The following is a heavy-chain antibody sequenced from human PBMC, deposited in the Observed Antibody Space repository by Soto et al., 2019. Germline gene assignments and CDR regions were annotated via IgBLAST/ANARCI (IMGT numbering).Heavy chain of an antibody. CDR1: GFTFSSYA. J-gene: IGHJ4*02. Sequence: GGSLRLSCAASGFTFSSYAMSWVRQAPGKGLEWVSAISGSGGSTYYADSVKGRFTSSRDNSKNTLYLQMNSLRAEDTAVYYCAKTTGRVVVITYLDYWGQGTLVTVSS. D-gene: IGHD3-22*01. CDR3: AKTTGRVVVITYLDY. CDR2: ISGSGGST. V-gene: IGHV3-23*01.